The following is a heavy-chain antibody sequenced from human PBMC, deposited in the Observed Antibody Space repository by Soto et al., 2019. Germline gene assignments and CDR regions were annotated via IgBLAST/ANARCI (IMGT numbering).Heavy chain of an antibody. CDR2: INAGNGNT. V-gene: IGHV1-3*01. D-gene: IGHD1-26*01. CDR1: GYTFTSYA. CDR3: GRGRGGATTIWCYDAFDI. Sequence: ASVKVSCKASGYTFTSYAMHWVRQAPGQRLEWMGWINAGNGNTKYSQKFQGRVTITRDTSASTAYMELSSLRSEDPYVYLCGRGRGGATTIWCYDAFDIWGQGTMVTVSS. J-gene: IGHJ3*02.